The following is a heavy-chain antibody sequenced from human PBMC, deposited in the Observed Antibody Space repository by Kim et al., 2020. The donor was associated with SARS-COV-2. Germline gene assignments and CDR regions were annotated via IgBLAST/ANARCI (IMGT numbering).Heavy chain of an antibody. J-gene: IGHJ4*02. Sequence: ADSVKGRFTISRDNDKNSLYRQMNCLRAEDTALYYCAKVCNDDNGDYFDYWGQGTLVTVSS. D-gene: IGHD4-17*01. V-gene: IGHV3-9*01. CDR3: AKVCNDDNGDYFDY.